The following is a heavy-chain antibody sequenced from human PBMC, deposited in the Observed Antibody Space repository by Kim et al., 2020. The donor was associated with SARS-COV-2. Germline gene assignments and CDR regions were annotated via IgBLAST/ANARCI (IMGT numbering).Heavy chain of an antibody. D-gene: IGHD2-15*01. J-gene: IGHJ4*02. CDR1: GFTFSTYG. Sequence: GGSLRLSCAASGFTFSTYGMHWVRQAPGKGLEWVAVIYYYGNTKYYADSVSGRFTISRDNSNNMLYLQMDSLRAEDTVVYYCACSVSDFDFWGQGTLVA. CDR3: ACSVSDFDF. V-gene: IGHV3-33*01. CDR2: IYYYGNTK.